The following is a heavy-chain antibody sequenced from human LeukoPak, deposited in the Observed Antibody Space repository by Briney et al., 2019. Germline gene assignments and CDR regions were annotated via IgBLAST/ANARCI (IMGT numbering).Heavy chain of an antibody. J-gene: IGHJ3*02. CDR3: ASWGIITIFGVAIFDAFDI. CDR1: GYTFTGYY. D-gene: IGHD3-3*01. Sequence: GASVKVSCKASGYTFTGYYMHWVRQAPGQGLEWMGIINPSGGSTSYAQKFQGRVTMTRDTSTSTVYMELSSLRSEDTAVYYCASWGIITIFGVAIFDAFDIWGQGTMVTVSS. V-gene: IGHV1-46*01. CDR2: INPSGGST.